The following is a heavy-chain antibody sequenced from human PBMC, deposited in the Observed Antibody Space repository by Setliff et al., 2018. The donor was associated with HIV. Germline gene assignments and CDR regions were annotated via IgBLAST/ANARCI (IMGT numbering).Heavy chain of an antibody. Sequence: SETLSLTCVVSGASIRSSAWWSWVRQSPGKRPEWIGEIDQSGTTNYNPSLKSRVTVSVDASKNLFSLKVKSVTAADTAVYYCVIRRNFDWLFKSGPFDHWGQGLLVTLSA. D-gene: IGHD3-9*01. CDR3: VIRRNFDWLFKSGPFDH. V-gene: IGHV4-4*02. CDR2: IDQSGTT. J-gene: IGHJ4*01. CDR1: GASIRSSAW.